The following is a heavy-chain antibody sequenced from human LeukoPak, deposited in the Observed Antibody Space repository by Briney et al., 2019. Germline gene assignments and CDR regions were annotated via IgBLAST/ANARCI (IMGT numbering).Heavy chain of an antibody. CDR1: GGSISNYY. D-gene: IGHD3-16*01. V-gene: IGHV4-59*01. CDR2: IYYGGST. CDR3: ARATLSAATLDY. Sequence: SETLSLTCTVSGGSISNYYCTWIRQPPGKGLEWIGYIYYGGSTKYNPSLKSRVTISMDTSKNQFSLELSSVTAADTAVYFCARATLSAATLDYWGQGALVTVSS. J-gene: IGHJ4*02.